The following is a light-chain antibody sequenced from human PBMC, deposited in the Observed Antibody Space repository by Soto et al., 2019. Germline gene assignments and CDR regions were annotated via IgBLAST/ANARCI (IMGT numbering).Light chain of an antibody. CDR3: QQYNTFPT. J-gene: IGKJ1*01. CDR2: KAS. Sequence: DIQMTQSPSTLSASVGDRVTITCRASQSTSSWLAWYQQKPGKAPKLLIYKASSLESGVPSRFSGSASGTEFTLTISSLQPDDFATYYCQQYNTFPTFGQGTKVDIK. CDR1: QSTSSW. V-gene: IGKV1-5*03.